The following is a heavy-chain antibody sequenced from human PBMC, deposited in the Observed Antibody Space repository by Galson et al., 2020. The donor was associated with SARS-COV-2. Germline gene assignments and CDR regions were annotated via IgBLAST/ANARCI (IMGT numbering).Heavy chain of an antibody. Sequence: GESLKISCEGSGYDFTSYWINWVRQMPGKGLEWMGRIDLSDSYTNYNPSFQGHVTISADKSVRTAYLQWNSLRPSDTAVYYCVRHHHLARHFDLWGRGTLVTVSS. V-gene: IGHV5-10-1*01. J-gene: IGHJ2*01. CDR1: GYDFTSYW. CDR3: VRHHHLARHFDL. CDR2: IDLSDSYT.